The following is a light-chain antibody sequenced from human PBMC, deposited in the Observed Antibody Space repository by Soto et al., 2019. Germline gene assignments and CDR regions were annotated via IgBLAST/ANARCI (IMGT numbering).Light chain of an antibody. CDR2: AAS. J-gene: IGKJ5*01. CDR1: QSISSY. V-gene: IGKV1-39*01. Sequence: DIQMTQSPSSLSASVGARVTITCRASQSISSYLNWYQQKPGEAPKLLIYAASSLQSGVPSRFSGSGSGTDFTLTISSLQPEDVATYYCQQSYSTSITFGQGTRLEIK. CDR3: QQSYSTSIT.